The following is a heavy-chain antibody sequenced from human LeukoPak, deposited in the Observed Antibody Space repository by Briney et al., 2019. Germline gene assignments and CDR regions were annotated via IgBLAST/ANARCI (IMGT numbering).Heavy chain of an antibody. D-gene: IGHD3-22*01. J-gene: IGHJ4*02. CDR3: ARVPLRVVITSFYFDY. Sequence: GASVKVSCKASGYTFTSYGISWVRQAPGQGLEWMGWISAYNGNTNYAQKLQGRVTMTTDTSTSTAYMELRSLRSDDTAVYYCARVPLRVVITSFYFDYWGQGTLVTVSS. V-gene: IGHV1-18*01. CDR2: ISAYNGNT. CDR1: GYTFTSYG.